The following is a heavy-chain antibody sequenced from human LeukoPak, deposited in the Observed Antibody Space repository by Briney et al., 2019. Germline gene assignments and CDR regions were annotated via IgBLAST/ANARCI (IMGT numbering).Heavy chain of an antibody. CDR3: ARRPGTTLNYMDV. Sequence: GESLKISCKGSGYSFTSYWIGWVRQMPGKGLGWMGIIYPGDSDTRYSPSFQGQVTISADKSISTAYLQWSSLKASDTAMYYCARRPGTTLNYMDVWGKGTTVTVSS. CDR2: IYPGDSDT. CDR1: GYSFTSYW. D-gene: IGHD1-7*01. V-gene: IGHV5-51*01. J-gene: IGHJ6*03.